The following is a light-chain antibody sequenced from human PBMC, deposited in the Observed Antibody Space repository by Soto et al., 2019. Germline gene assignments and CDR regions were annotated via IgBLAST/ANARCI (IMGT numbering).Light chain of an antibody. V-gene: IGKV1-33*01. J-gene: IGKJ4*01. CDR2: CAY. CDR3: QKCGNLPPT. CDR1: QDISNH. Sequence: DIQMTQSPSSLSASVGDRVTITCQASQDISNHLNWYQQTSGKAPKLLIYCAYNLETGVPSRFTGSQSGTHFTFTITSLQPEDGATYYCQKCGNLPPTLGGGTQVEI.